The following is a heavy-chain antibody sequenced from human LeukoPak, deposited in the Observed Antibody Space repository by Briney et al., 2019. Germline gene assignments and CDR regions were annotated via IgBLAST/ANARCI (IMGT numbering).Heavy chain of an antibody. CDR2: TYYRSKWYH. CDR1: GDSVSSNSAA. Sequence: SQTLSLTSAISGDSVSSNSAAWNWIRQSPSRGLEWLGRTYYRSKWYHDYAGSVKSRIIVNPDTSKNHFSLQLNSVTPEDTAVYYCARDHRYGMDVWGQGTTVTVFS. J-gene: IGHJ6*02. CDR3: ARDHRYGMDV. V-gene: IGHV6-1*01.